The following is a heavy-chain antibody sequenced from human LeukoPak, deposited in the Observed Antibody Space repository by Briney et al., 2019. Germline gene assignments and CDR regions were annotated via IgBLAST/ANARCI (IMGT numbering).Heavy chain of an antibody. CDR3: ARDWFHRFLYSSSWTYYYGMDV. Sequence: ASVKVSCKASGYTFTSYYMHWVRQAPGQGLEWMGIINPSGGSTSYAQKFQGRVTMTRGTSTSTVYMELSSLRSEDTAVYYCARDWFHRFLYSSSWTYYYGMDVWGQGTTVTVSS. D-gene: IGHD6-13*01. CDR1: GYTFTSYY. V-gene: IGHV1-46*01. CDR2: INPSGGST. J-gene: IGHJ6*02.